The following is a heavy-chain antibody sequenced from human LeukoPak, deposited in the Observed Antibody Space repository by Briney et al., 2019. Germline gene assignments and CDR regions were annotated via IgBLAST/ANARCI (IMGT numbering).Heavy chain of an antibody. Sequence: GGSLRLSCAASGFTFNTYAMSWVRQGPGKGLEWVAVISYDGSNEYYADSVKGRFTVSRDNSKNTLYLQMNSLRAEDTAVYYCAKGGQQLVRYYFDYWGQGTLVTVSS. D-gene: IGHD6-13*01. CDR2: ISYDGSNE. J-gene: IGHJ4*02. CDR3: AKGGQQLVRYYFDY. V-gene: IGHV3-30*18. CDR1: GFTFNTYA.